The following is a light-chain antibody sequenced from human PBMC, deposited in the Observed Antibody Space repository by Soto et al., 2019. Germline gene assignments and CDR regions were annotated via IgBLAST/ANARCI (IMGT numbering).Light chain of an antibody. CDR1: KLGDKY. V-gene: IGLV3-1*01. CDR3: QAWDSRYYV. Sequence: SYELTQPPSVSVSPGQTASITCSGDKLGDKYASWYQQKPGQSPVLVIYQDNKRPSGIPERFSGSNSGNTATLTISGIQAMDEADYYCQAWDSRYYVFGTGTKLTVL. CDR2: QDN. J-gene: IGLJ1*01.